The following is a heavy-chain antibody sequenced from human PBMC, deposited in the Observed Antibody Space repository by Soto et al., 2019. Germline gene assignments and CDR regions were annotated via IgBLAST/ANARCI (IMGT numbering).Heavy chain of an antibody. D-gene: IGHD6-19*01. Sequence: VQLVESGGGLVQPGRSLRLSCAASGFTFDDYAMHWVRQAPGKGLEWVSGISWNSGSIGYADSVKGRFTISRDNAKNSLYLQMNSLRAEDTALYYCAKSGNGWYGSYFDYWGQGTLVTVSS. CDR1: GFTFDDYA. CDR3: AKSGNGWYGSYFDY. V-gene: IGHV3-9*01. CDR2: ISWNSGSI. J-gene: IGHJ4*02.